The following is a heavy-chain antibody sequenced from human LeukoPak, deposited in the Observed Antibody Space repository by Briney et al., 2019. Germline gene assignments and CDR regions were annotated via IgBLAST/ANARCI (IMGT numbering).Heavy chain of an antibody. CDR1: GYTFSSYY. Sequence: ASVKVSCKASGYTFSSYYIHWVRQAPGQGLEWMGLINPGSGGTSYAQKFQGRVTLTRDTSTTSVYMELSSLTSEGTAMYFCAKDGDVGMATREDWWGQGTLVSVSS. V-gene: IGHV1-46*01. D-gene: IGHD5-24*01. J-gene: IGHJ4*02. CDR2: INPGSGGT. CDR3: AKDGDVGMATREDW.